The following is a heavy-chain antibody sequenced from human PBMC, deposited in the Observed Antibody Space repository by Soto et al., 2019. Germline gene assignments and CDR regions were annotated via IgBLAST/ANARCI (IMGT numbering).Heavy chain of an antibody. CDR2: ISAYNGNT. Sequence: ASVKVSCKASGYTFTSYGISWVRQAPGQGLEWMGWISAYNGNTNYAQKLQGRVTMTTDTSTSTAYMELRSLRSDDTAVYYCAAPGPRYYDFWSGYYWFDYWGQGTLVTVSS. D-gene: IGHD3-3*01. CDR3: AAPGPRYYDFWSGYYWFDY. J-gene: IGHJ4*02. CDR1: GYTFTSYG. V-gene: IGHV1-18*01.